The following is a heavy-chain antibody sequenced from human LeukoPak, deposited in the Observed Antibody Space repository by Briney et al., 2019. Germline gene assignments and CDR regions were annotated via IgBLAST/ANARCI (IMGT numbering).Heavy chain of an antibody. V-gene: IGHV4-39*07. D-gene: IGHD2-15*01. J-gene: IGHJ3*02. CDR3: ARDRGWSTAPDGFDI. Sequence: SETLSLTCTVSGGSISSSGYYWGWIRQPPGKGLEWIESIYYSGSTYYNPSLKSRVTISVDTSKNQFSLKLSSVTAADTAVYYCARDRGWSTAPDGFDIWGQGTMVSVSS. CDR2: IYYSGST. CDR1: GGSISSSGYY.